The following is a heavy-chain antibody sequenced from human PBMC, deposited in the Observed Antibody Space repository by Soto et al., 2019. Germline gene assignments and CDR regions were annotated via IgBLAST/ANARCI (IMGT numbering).Heavy chain of an antibody. Sequence: GGSLRLSCAASGFTFSDSYMSWIRQAPGTGLEWVSYISSSGSTIYYADSVEGRFTISRDNAKNLLYLQMNSLRAEDTAVYYCARGHDSSVYYYGDIWGQGTRDTVS. V-gene: IGHV3-11*01. CDR3: ARGHDSSVYYYGDI. J-gene: IGHJ3*02. D-gene: IGHD3-22*01. CDR2: ISSSGSTI. CDR1: GFTFSDSY.